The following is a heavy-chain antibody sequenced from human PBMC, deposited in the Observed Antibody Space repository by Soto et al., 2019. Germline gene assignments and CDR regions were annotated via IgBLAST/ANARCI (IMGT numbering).Heavy chain of an antibody. J-gene: IGHJ4*02. Sequence: GESLKISCKGSGYSFTSYWVGWVRQMPGKGLEWMGIIYPGDSDTRYSPSFQGQVTISADKSISTAYLQWSSLKASDTAMYYCARIADYYDSSGYYYYFDYWGQGTLVTVSS. CDR1: GYSFTSYW. D-gene: IGHD3-22*01. CDR3: ARIADYYDSSGYYYYFDY. CDR2: IYPGDSDT. V-gene: IGHV5-51*01.